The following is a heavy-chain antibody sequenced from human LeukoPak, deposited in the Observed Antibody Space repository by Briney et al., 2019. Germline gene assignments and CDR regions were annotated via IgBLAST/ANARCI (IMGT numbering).Heavy chain of an antibody. CDR2: ISWDGGST. D-gene: IGHD6-6*01. Sequence: GSLRLSCAASGFTFDDYAMHWVRQARGKGLELVSLISWDGGSTYYADSVEGRFTISRDNSKNSLYLQMNSLRAEDTALYYCAKDGSGSSSPPSYYYYYMDVWGKGTTVTVSS. CDR1: GFTFDDYA. J-gene: IGHJ6*03. CDR3: AKDGSGSSSPPSYYYYYMDV. V-gene: IGHV3-43D*03.